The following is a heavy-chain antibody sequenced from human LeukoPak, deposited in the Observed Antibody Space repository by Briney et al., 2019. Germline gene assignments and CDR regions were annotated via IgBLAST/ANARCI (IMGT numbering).Heavy chain of an antibody. Sequence: GGSLSLSCAASGFTFSSYSLNWVRQPPGKGLEWVSSISSSSSYIYYADSVKGRFTISRDNAKNSLYLQMNSLRAEDTAVYYCARGDLFGIWGQGTMVTVSS. J-gene: IGHJ3*02. D-gene: IGHD3-10*01. V-gene: IGHV3-21*01. CDR3: ARGDLFGI. CDR1: GFTFSSYS. CDR2: ISSSSSYI.